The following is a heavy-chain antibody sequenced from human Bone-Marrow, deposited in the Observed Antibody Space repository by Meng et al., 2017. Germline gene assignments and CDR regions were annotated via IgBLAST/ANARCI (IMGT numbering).Heavy chain of an antibody. D-gene: IGHD1-26*01. CDR1: GFTFSNYW. CDR2: IWYDGSNK. V-gene: IGHV3-33*08. Sequence: VQLVGSGGALVQPGGSLRFSCAASGFTFSNYWMHWVRQAPGKGLEWVALIWYDGSNKYYADFVKGRFTISRDNSKNTLYLQMNSLRAEDTAVYYCARVVWGYWGQGTLVTVSS. J-gene: IGHJ4*02. CDR3: ARVVWGY.